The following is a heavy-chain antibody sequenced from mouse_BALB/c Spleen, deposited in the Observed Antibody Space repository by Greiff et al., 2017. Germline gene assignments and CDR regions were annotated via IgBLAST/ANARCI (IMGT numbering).Heavy chain of an antibody. D-gene: IGHD2-1*01. Sequence: EVKLMESGPGLVKPSQSLSLTCTVTGYSITSDYAWNWIRQFPGNKLEWMGYISYSGSTSYNPSLKSRISITRDTSKNQFFLQLNSVTTEDTATYYCARRGIYYGNYNAMDYWGQGTSVTVSS. V-gene: IGHV3-2*02. CDR3: ARRGIYYGNYNAMDY. CDR1: GYSITSDYA. J-gene: IGHJ4*01. CDR2: ISYSGST.